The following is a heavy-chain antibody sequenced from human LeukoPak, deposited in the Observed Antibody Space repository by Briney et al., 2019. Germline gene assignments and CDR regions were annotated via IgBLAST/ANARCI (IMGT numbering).Heavy chain of an antibody. V-gene: IGHV3-74*01. CDR2: IRYDGSSA. CDR3: VSGTMNAIDQLDY. D-gene: IGHD1-1*01. J-gene: IGHJ4*02. CDR1: GFTFSSYW. Sequence: GGSLRLSCVVSGFTFSSYWMHWVRQAPGEGLVWASRIRYDGSSAAYADSVKGRLTISRDNAKNTLYLQMNSLSAEDTAVYYCVSGTMNAIDQLDYWGQGTMVTVSS.